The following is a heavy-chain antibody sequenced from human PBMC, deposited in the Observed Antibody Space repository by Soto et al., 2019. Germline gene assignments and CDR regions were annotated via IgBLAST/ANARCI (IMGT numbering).Heavy chain of an antibody. CDR3: AKFKGGSGSYKYYYYYGMDV. CDR1: GFTFSSYA. V-gene: IGHV3-23*01. J-gene: IGHJ6*02. Sequence: GGSLRLSCAASGFTFSSYAMSWVRQAPGKGLEWVSAISGSGGSTYYADSVKGRFTISRDNSKNTLYLQMNSLRAEDTAVYYCAKFKGGSGSYKYYYYYGMDVWGQGATVTVSS. D-gene: IGHD3-10*01. CDR2: ISGSGGST.